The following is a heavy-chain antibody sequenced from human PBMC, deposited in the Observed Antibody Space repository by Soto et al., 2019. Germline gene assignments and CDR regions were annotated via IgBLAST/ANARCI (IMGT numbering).Heavy chain of an antibody. CDR2: IYHSGAS. J-gene: IGHJ4*02. D-gene: IGHD1-1*01. V-gene: IGHV4-4*02. CDR1: GDSITNSNW. CDR3: ARDLGTGTDY. Sequence: QVQLQESGPGLVKPSGTLSLTCAVSGDSITNSNWWSWVRQAPGKGLEWIGEIYHSGASTYNPSLKSRAPISVAPSNNHFSLKLTSVTAADTAVYFCARDLGTGTDYWVQGTLVTVAS.